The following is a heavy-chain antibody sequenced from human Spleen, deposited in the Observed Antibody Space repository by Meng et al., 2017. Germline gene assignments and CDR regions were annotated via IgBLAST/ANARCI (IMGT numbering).Heavy chain of an antibody. J-gene: IGHJ4*02. V-gene: IGHV3-15*01. CDR2: IKSKTDGGTT. Sequence: GGSLRLSCTVSGGSSSSSSYYWGWIRQSPGKGLEWVGRIKSKTDGGTTDYAAPVKVRFTISRDDSKNTLYLQMNSLKTEDTAVYYCTCLYYGSGSYYRYWGQGTLVTVSS. D-gene: IGHD3-10*01. CDR3: TCLYYGSGSYYRY. CDR1: GGSSSSSSYY.